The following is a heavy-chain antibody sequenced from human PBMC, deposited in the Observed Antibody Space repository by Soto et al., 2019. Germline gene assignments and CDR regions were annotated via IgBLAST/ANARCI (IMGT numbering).Heavy chain of an antibody. D-gene: IGHD5-18*01. V-gene: IGHV3-33*01. J-gene: IGHJ4*02. CDR2: IWYDGSDK. CDR1: GFTFSAYP. CDR3: ARGNGYSYGAFFDY. Sequence: GGSLRLSCAASGFTFSAYPMHWVRQAPGKGLEWVTLIWYDGSDKYYADSVKGRFTISRDDSKNTLYLQMDSLRAEDTAVYFCARGNGYSYGAFFDYWGQGALVTVS.